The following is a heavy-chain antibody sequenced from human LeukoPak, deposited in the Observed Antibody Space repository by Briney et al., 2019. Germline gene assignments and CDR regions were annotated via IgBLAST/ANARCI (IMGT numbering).Heavy chain of an antibody. Sequence: GGSLRLSCAASGFTFSNAWMSWVRQAPGKGLEWVGRIKSKTDGGTTDYAAPVKGRFTISRDDSKNTLYLQMNSLKTKDTAVYYCTTPYPVVPAEDYWGQGTLVTVSS. CDR1: GFTFSNAW. CDR2: IKSKTDGGTT. V-gene: IGHV3-15*01. D-gene: IGHD2-2*01. CDR3: TTPYPVVPAEDY. J-gene: IGHJ4*02.